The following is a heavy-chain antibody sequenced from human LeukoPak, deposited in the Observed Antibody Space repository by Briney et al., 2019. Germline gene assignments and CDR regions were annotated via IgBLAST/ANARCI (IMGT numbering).Heavy chain of an antibody. CDR1: GFTFSSYG. CDR2: ISSRSSII. J-gene: IGHJ4*02. V-gene: IGHV3-21*01. CDR3: ARDRDTDWFFDF. Sequence: GGSLRLSCAASGFTFSSYGMSWVRQAPGKGLEWVSAISSRSSIIYYADSVKGRFTISRDNAKNSLYLQMNSLRAEDTAVYYCARDRDTDWFFDFWGQGTLVTVSS. D-gene: IGHD5-18*01.